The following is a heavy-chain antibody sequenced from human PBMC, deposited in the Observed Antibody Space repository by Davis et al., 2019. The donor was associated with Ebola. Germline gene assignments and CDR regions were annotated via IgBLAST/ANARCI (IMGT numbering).Heavy chain of an antibody. V-gene: IGHV1-69*04. CDR2: IIPVVDTK. CDR1: GGTFTNYA. CDR3: ARGRALGDY. J-gene: IGHJ4*02. D-gene: IGHD3-16*01. Sequence: AASVKVSCKTSGGTFTNYAVNWVRQAPGQGLEWMGRIIPVVDTKDYAQKFQGRVTLTADKATNTAYMELSGLRFDDTAVYYCARGRALGDYWGQGTLVTVSS.